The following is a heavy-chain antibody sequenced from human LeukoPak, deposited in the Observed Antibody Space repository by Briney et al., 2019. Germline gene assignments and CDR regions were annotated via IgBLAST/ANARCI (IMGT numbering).Heavy chain of an antibody. CDR3: AKRSFLLRATQPPDY. CDR2: IRYDGSNK. CDR1: GFTFSSYG. J-gene: IGHJ4*02. V-gene: IGHV3-30*02. Sequence: GGSLRLSCAASGFTFSSYGMHWVRQAPGKGLEWVAFIRYDGSNKYYADSVKGRFTISRDNSKNTLYLQMNSLRGEDTAVYYCAKRSFLLRATQPPDYWGQGTLVTVSS. D-gene: IGHD5-24*01.